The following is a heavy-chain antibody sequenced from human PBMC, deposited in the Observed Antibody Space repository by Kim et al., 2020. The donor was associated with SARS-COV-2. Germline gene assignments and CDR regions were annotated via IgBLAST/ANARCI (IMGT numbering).Heavy chain of an antibody. CDR2: ISYDGSKK. D-gene: IGHD3-22*01. CDR3: AKDRVSYYYYSSDNQDY. V-gene: IGHV3-30*18. Sequence: GGSLRLSCAASGFTFSSYGMHWVRQAPGKGLEWVAVISYDGSKKYYVDSVKGRFTISRDNSKNTLYLQMNSLRADDTAVYYCAKDRVSYYYYSSDNQDYWGQGTMVTVSS. J-gene: IGHJ4*01. CDR1: GFTFSSYG.